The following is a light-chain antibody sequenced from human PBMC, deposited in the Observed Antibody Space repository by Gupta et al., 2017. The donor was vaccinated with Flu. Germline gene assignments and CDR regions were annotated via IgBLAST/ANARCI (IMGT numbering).Light chain of an antibody. CDR2: RNK. V-gene: IGLV1-47*01. CDR1: SSNIGTNF. Sequence: RVTISSSGSSSNIGTNFVYWYRQLPGTAPHLLIYRNKQRSSGVPDRFTGSKSVTSASLAISGLRSEEEADFYCATWDDRMNIWVFGGGTKLTVL. J-gene: IGLJ3*02. CDR3: ATWDDRMNIWV.